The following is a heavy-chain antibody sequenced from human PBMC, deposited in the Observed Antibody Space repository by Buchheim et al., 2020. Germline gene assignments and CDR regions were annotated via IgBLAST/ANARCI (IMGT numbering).Heavy chain of an antibody. D-gene: IGHD2-21*01. Sequence: EVQLVESGGGLVQPGESLRLSCAASQFIFSNYWMSWVRQAPGKGLEWVANINPDGNMKLYVVSVKGRFNISRDSAKNSLYMQMNSLRVEDTAVYYCVSGRNDWGYWGQGTL. J-gene: IGHJ4*02. CDR1: QFIFSNYW. V-gene: IGHV3-7*01. CDR3: VSGRNDWGY. CDR2: INPDGNMK.